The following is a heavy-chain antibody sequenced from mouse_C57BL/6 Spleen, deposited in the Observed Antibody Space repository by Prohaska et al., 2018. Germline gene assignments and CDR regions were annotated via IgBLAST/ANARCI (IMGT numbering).Heavy chain of an antibody. D-gene: IGHD2-10*01. Sequence: HGKSLEWIGDINPNNGGTSYNQKFKGKATLTVDKSSSTAYMEIRSLTSEDSAVYYCARAFYGNYKTYYAIDYWGQGTTVTVSS. CDR3: ARAFYGNYKTYYAIDY. CDR2: INPNNGGT. V-gene: IGHV1-26*01. J-gene: IGHJ4*01.